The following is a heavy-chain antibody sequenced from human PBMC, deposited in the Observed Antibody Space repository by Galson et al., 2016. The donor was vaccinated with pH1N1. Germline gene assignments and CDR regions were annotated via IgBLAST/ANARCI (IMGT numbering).Heavy chain of an antibody. CDR2: IYYSGST. Sequence: ETLSLTCTVSSGSINISPYYWGWIRLPPEKGLEWIGSIYYSGSTYDNPSLKSRVTISVDTSKNQFSLKLSSVTAADTAVYYCARHGYGDFGGYFDYWGQGTLVTVSS. CDR3: ARHGYGDFGGYFDY. CDR1: SGSINISPYY. V-gene: IGHV4-39*01. D-gene: IGHD4-17*01. J-gene: IGHJ4*02.